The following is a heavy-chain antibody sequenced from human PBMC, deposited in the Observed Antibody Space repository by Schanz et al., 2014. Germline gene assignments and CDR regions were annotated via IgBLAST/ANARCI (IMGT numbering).Heavy chain of an antibody. V-gene: IGHV3-66*01. Sequence: DVQLVESGGGLVKPGGSLRLSCAVSGFTVSSNHMSWVRQAPGKGLEWVSVIYSGIGAYYADSVKGRFTISRDNSENTLYLQMNSLSADDTAVFYCAKGMGYCSGGTCYDYYYYGLDVWGQGTTXTVSS. J-gene: IGHJ6*02. CDR1: GFTVSSNH. D-gene: IGHD2-15*01. CDR2: IYSGIGA. CDR3: AKGMGYCSGGTCYDYYYYGLDV.